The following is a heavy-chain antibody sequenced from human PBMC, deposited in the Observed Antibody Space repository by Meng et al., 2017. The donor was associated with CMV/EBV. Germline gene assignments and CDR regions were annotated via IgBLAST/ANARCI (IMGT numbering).Heavy chain of an antibody. J-gene: IGHJ6*02. CDR1: GFTFSSYD. CDR3: ARDRASGSFLYYYYGMDV. CDR2: IGTAGDT. D-gene: IGHD3-10*01. V-gene: IGHV3-13*03. Sequence: GESLKISCAACGFTFSSYDMHWVRQATGKGLEWVSAIGTAGDTYYPGSVKGQFTISRENAKNSLYLQMNSLRAGDTALYYCARDRASGSFLYYYYGMDVWGQGTTVTVSS.